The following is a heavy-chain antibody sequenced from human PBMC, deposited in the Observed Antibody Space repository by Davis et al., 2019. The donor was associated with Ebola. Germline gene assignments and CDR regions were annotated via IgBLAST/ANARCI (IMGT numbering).Heavy chain of an antibody. D-gene: IGHD4-17*01. V-gene: IGHV3-66*01. Sequence: GESLKISCAASGFTFSSYWMHWVRQAPGKGLEWVSIIYSGGSTYYADSVKGRFTISRDNSKNTLYLQINSLRAEDTAVYYCAGDDSGDYVYYYNGMDVWGQGTTVTVSS. CDR2: IYSGGST. CDR1: GFTFSSYW. J-gene: IGHJ6*02. CDR3: AGDDSGDYVYYYNGMDV.